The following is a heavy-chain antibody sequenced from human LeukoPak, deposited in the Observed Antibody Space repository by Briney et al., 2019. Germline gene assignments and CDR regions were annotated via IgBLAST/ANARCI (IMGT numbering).Heavy chain of an antibody. Sequence: GGSLRLSCAASGFSVRNHYMAWVRQAPGRRLEWVSFIWADGTTFYTDSVRGRFTVSRDQFKNTLYLQMSSLRPDDTALYYCARDGAGIESWVELDPWGQGTQVTVSA. CDR3: ARDGAGIESWVELDP. D-gene: IGHD5-24*01. J-gene: IGHJ5*02. V-gene: IGHV3-66*02. CDR1: GFSVRNHY. CDR2: IWADGTT.